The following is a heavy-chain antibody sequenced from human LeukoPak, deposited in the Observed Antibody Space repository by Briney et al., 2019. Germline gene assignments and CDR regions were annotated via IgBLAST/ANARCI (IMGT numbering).Heavy chain of an antibody. CDR1: GYSISSGYY. J-gene: IGHJ6*03. Sequence: SETLSLTCNVSGYSISSGYYWGWIRQPPGKGLEWIGSIYYSGSTYYNPSLKSRVTISVDTPKNQFSLKLSSVTAADTAVYYCARQPMVRGVLYYMDVWGKGTTVTISS. V-gene: IGHV4-38-2*02. D-gene: IGHD3-10*01. CDR2: IYYSGST. CDR3: ARQPMVRGVLYYMDV.